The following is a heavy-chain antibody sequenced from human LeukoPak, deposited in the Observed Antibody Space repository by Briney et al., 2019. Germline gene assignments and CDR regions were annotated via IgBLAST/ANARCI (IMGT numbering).Heavy chain of an antibody. CDR2: IKSDGGT. V-gene: IGHV3-74*01. J-gene: IGHJ1*01. D-gene: IGHD3-22*01. Sequence: PGGSLRLSCAASGFTFSTYWMHWVRQAPGKGLVWVSRIKSDGGTNYADSVKGRFTISRDNAKKTVSLQMNSLRPEDTGVYYCARAPSEIGGYYPEYFRHWGQGPLVTVSS. CDR1: GFTFSTYW. CDR3: ARAPSEIGGYYPEYFRH.